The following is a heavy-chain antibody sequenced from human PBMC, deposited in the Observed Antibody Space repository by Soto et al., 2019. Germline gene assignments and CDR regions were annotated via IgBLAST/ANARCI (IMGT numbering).Heavy chain of an antibody. CDR3: AREPIGYRGYPRIGFDY. V-gene: IGHV3-21*01. J-gene: IGHJ4*02. Sequence: LRLSCAASGFTFSSYSMNWVRQAPGKGLEWVSSISSSSSYIYYADSVKGRFTISRDNAKNSLYLQMNSLRAEDTAVYYCAREPIGYRGYPRIGFDYCGQGPLVTVSS. CDR1: GFTFSSYS. D-gene: IGHD5-12*01. CDR2: ISSSSSYI.